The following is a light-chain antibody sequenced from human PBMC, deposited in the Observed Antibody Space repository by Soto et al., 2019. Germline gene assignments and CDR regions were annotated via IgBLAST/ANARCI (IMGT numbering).Light chain of an antibody. CDR2: EVS. Sequence: QSAQTQPASVSGSPGQSITVSCTGTSSDVGGYNSVSWYQQHPGKPPKLIIYEVSNRPSGVSDRFSGSKSGNTASLTISGLQAQDEADYYFSSNTSTSSYVFATWPKVTVL. V-gene: IGLV2-14*03. J-gene: IGLJ1*01. CDR1: SSDVGGYNS. CDR3: SSNTSTSSYV.